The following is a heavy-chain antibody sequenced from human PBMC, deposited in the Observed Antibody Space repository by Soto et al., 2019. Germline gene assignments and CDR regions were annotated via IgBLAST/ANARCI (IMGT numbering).Heavy chain of an antibody. CDR3: AAGYYYDSSGYYNY. J-gene: IGHJ4*02. CDR2: IYYSGST. V-gene: IGHV4-39*07. D-gene: IGHD3-22*01. CDR1: GGSISSSSYF. Sequence: SETLSLTCTVSGGSISSSSYFWGWIRQPPGKGLEWIGSIYYSGSTYYNPSLKSRVTISVDTSKNQFSLKLSSVTAADTAVYYCAAGYYYDSSGYYNYWGQGTLVTVSS.